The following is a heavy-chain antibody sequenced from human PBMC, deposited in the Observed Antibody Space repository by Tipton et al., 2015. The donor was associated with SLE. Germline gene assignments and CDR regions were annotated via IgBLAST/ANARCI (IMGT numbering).Heavy chain of an antibody. CDR1: GGTFSSYA. V-gene: IGHV1-18*01. J-gene: IGHJ6*02. CDR3: ARERLERLYGMDV. Sequence: QLVQSGAEVKKPGSSVKVSCKASGGTFSSYAISWVRQAPGQGLEWMGWISAYNGNTNYAQKLQGRVTMTTDTSTSTAYMELRSLRSEDTAVYYCARERLERLYGMDVWGQGTTATVSS. D-gene: IGHD1-1*01. CDR2: ISAYNGNT.